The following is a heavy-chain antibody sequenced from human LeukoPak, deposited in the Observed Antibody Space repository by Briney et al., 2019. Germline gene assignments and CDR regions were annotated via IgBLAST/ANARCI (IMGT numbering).Heavy chain of an antibody. D-gene: IGHD3-16*01. CDR1: GYSISSGYY. Sequence: ASETLSLTCAVSGYSISSGYYWGWIRQPPGKGLEWIGSIYHSGSTYYNPSLKSRVTISVDTSKHQFSLKLSSVTAADTAVYYCARRWGWYFDYWGQGTLVTVSS. J-gene: IGHJ4*02. CDR2: IYHSGST. V-gene: IGHV4-38-2*01. CDR3: ARRWGWYFDY.